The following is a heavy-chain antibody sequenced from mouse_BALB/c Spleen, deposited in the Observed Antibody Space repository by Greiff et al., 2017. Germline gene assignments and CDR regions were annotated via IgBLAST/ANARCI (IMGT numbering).Heavy chain of an antibody. CDR2: ISSGGSYT. CDR3: ARDGGSRYFDV. D-gene: IGHD6-1*01. CDR1: GFTFSSYA. V-gene: IGHV5-9-4*01. J-gene: IGHJ1*01. Sequence: EVKVVESGGGLVKPGGSLKLSCAASGFTFSSYAMSWVRQSPEKRLEWVAEISSGGSYTYYPDTVTGRFTISRDNAKNTLYLEMSSLRSEDTAMYYCARDGGSRYFDVWGAGTTVTVSS.